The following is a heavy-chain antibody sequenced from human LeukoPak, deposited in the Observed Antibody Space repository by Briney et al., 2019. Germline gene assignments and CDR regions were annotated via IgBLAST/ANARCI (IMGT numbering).Heavy chain of an antibody. CDR1: GYTFTSYG. V-gene: IGHV1-18*01. Sequence: GASVKVSCKASGYTFTSYGISWVRQAPGQGLEWMGWISAYNGNTNYAQKLQGRVTMTTDTSTSTAYMELRSLRSDDTAVYYCAREGIGDILTGHPYGYFDYWGQGTLVTVSS. J-gene: IGHJ4*02. CDR2: ISAYNGNT. D-gene: IGHD3-9*01. CDR3: AREGIGDILTGHPYGYFDY.